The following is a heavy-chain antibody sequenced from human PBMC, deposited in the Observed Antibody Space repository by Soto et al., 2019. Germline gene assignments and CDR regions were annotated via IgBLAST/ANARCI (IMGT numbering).Heavy chain of an antibody. V-gene: IGHV1-18*01. Sequence: ASVKVSCKASGYSFTSYGINWVRQAPGQGLEWMGWISTYNGNTNYAQKFQGRVTMTTDTSTSTAYMELRSLRSDDTAVYYCARHIDIGVVIPDRGTPCWFDPWGQGTLVTVSS. CDR2: ISTYNGNT. D-gene: IGHD2-15*01. CDR1: GYSFTSYG. J-gene: IGHJ5*02. CDR3: ARHIDIGVVIPDRGTPCWFDP.